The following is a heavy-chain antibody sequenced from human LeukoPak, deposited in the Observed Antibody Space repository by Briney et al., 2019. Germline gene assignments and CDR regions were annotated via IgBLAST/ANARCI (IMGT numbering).Heavy chain of an antibody. J-gene: IGHJ4*02. CDR2: INHSGST. CDR1: GGSFSGYY. Sequence: SETLSLTCAVYGGSFSGYYWSWIRQPPGKGLEWIGEINHSGSTNYNPSLKSRDTISVDTSKNQFSLKLSSVTAADTAVYYCARELHSSGWYSVYYFDYWGQGTLVTVSS. CDR3: ARELHSSGWYSVYYFDY. V-gene: IGHV4-34*01. D-gene: IGHD6-19*01.